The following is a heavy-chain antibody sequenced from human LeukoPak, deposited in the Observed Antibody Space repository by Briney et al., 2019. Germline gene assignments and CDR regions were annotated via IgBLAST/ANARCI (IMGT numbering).Heavy chain of an antibody. CDR3: ARGIKPGLGQAPAY. J-gene: IGHJ4*02. V-gene: IGHV4-59*01. Sequence: SETLSLTSTVPGGSSSTYYWCWSRHPPGKGLERIGYINWRWSTTYSPCLGSLVPISVDSSKSQFSLKLSSVTAADTRIYYCARGIKPGLGQAPAYWGQGTLVTVS. CDR1: GGSSSTYY. D-gene: IGHD2/OR15-2a*01. CDR2: INWRWST.